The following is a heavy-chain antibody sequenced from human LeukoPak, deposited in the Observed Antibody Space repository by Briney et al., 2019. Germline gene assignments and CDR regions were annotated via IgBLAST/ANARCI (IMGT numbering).Heavy chain of an antibody. CDR2: IYYSGST. CDR3: ARQAKGYMDV. V-gene: IGHV4-39*01. J-gene: IGHJ6*03. CDR1: GGSISSSNYY. Sequence: PSETLSLTCTVSGGSISSSNYYWGWIRQPPGKGLEWIGSIYYSGSTYYNPSLKSRVTISVDTPRNQTSLKLSSVTAADTAVYYCARQAKGYMDVWGKGTTVTVSS.